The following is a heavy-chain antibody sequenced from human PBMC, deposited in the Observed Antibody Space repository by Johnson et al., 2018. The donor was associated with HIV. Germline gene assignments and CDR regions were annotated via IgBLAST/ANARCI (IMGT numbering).Heavy chain of an antibody. D-gene: IGHD6-13*01. J-gene: IGHJ3*02. V-gene: IGHV3-7*05. CDR2: IKQDGSEK. CDR1: GFTFSSYW. CDR3: ARDGEYSSSWYRAFDI. Sequence: VKLVESGGGLVQPGGSLRLSCAASGFTFSSYWMSWVRQAPGKGLEWVANIKQDGSEKYYVDSVKVRFTISRDNAKNSLYLQMNRLRAEDTAVYYCARDGEYSSSWYRAFDIWGQGTMVTVSS.